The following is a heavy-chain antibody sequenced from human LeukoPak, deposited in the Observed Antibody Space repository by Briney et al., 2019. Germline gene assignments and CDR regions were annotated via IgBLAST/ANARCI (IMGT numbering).Heavy chain of an antibody. D-gene: IGHD2-15*01. Sequence: GGSLRLSCAASGFTFSSYAMSWVRQAPGKGLEWVSAISGSGGSTYYADSVKGRFTISRDNSKNTLYLQMNSLRAEDTAVYYCAKVYCSGGSCYSPEYFDYWGQGTLVTVSS. CDR3: AKVYCSGGSCYSPEYFDY. V-gene: IGHV3-23*01. CDR2: ISGSGGST. CDR1: GFTFSSYA. J-gene: IGHJ4*02.